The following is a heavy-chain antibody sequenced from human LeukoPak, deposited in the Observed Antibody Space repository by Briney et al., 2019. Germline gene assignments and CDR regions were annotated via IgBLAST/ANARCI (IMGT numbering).Heavy chain of an antibody. CDR2: ITGSSSYI. CDR3: ARAGAYRFDS. CDR1: GFTFSTYY. J-gene: IGHJ4*02. Sequence: KPGGSLRLSCAASGFTFSTYYMNWVRQAPGKRLEWVSFITGSSSYIYYTDSVKGRFTISRDNAKNTLYLQMNSLTAEDTAVYYCARAGAYRFDSWGQGTLVTVSS. D-gene: IGHD3-16*01. V-gene: IGHV3-21*06.